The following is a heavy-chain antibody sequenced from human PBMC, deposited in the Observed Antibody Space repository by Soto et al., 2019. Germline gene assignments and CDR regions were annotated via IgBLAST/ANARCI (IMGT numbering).Heavy chain of an antibody. V-gene: IGHV3-64D*06. CDR2: ITSNGGST. CDR1: GFTFSTYS. CDR3: VKRPAYYYYSSTYFSV. Sequence: PGGSLRLSCSASGFTFSTYSIRWVRQVPGKGLEYVSDITSNGGSTYYADSVKGRFTISRDNSRNTVYLQMSSLRAEDTAVYYCVKRPAYYYYSSTYFSVWGQGTLVTVSS. D-gene: IGHD3-22*01. J-gene: IGHJ4*02.